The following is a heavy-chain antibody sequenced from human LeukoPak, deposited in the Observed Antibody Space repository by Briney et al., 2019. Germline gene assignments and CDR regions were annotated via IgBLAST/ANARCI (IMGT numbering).Heavy chain of an antibody. CDR3: ARLCWSFGLVKAHFDS. J-gene: IGHJ5*01. CDR2: ISSTSGSTI. D-gene: IGHD3/OR15-3a*01. Sequence: GGSLRLSCAASGFTFSSYEMNWVRQAPGKGLEWVSYISSTSGSTIYYADSVKGRFTISRDNAKNSLYLQMNSLRAEDTAVYYCARLCWSFGLVKAHFDSWGQGTLVTVSS. V-gene: IGHV3-48*03. CDR1: GFTFSSYE.